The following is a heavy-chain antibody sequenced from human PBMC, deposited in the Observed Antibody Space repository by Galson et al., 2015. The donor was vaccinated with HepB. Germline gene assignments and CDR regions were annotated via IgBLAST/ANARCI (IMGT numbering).Heavy chain of an antibody. CDR1: GYTFTTYS. J-gene: IGHJ4*02. CDR2: ISGYSGDT. CDR3: ARVGMTSYYFDY. Sequence: SVKVSCKASGYTFTTYSIMWLRQAPGQGLECVGWISGYSGDTKYAQTFQGRVTMTTDTSTSTAYMGLRSLTSDDTAVYYCARVGMTSYYFDYWGQGTLVTVSS. V-gene: IGHV1-18*01. D-gene: IGHD1-14*01.